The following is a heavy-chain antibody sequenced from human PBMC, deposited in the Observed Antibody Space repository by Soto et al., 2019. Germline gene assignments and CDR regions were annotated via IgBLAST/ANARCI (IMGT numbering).Heavy chain of an antibody. CDR2: ISSTTNYI. J-gene: IGHJ4*02. CDR1: GFTFTRYS. V-gene: IGHV3-21*06. Sequence: GGSLRLSCAASGFTFTRYSMNWVRRAPGKGLEWVSSISSTTNYIYYGDSMKGRFTISRDNARNSLYLEMNSLRAEDTAVYYCARESEDLTSNFDYWGQGTLVTVSS. CDR3: ARESEDLTSNFDY.